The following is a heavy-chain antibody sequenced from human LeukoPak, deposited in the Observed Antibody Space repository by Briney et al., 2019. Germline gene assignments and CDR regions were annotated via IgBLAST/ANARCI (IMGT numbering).Heavy chain of an antibody. CDR3: ARLVRGVIIRQYNWFDP. CDR1: GFTFDRFT. CDR2: INRRGHT. D-gene: IGHD3-10*01. J-gene: IGHJ5*02. V-gene: IGHV3-43*01. Sequence: GGSLRLSCAASGFTFDRFTIHWVRQTPGKGLEWVSLINRRGHTFYADSVKGRFTISRDNSRNSVFLQMNSLRPEDTALYHCARLVRGVIIRQYNWFDPWGQGTLVTVSS.